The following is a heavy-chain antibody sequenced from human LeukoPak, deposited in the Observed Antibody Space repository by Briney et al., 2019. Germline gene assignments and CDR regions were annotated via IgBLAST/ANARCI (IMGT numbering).Heavy chain of an antibody. Sequence: GRSLRLSCAASGFTFDDYAMHWVRQAPGKGLEWVSGISWNSGSIGYADSVKGRFTISRDNAKNSLYLQMNSLRAEDTALYYCAKGSYGDYVVGYFDCWGQGTLVTVSS. D-gene: IGHD4-17*01. V-gene: IGHV3-9*01. CDR2: ISWNSGSI. J-gene: IGHJ4*02. CDR3: AKGSYGDYVVGYFDC. CDR1: GFTFDDYA.